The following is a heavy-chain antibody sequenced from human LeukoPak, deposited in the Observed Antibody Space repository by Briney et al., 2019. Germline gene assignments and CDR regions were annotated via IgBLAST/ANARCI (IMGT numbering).Heavy chain of an antibody. Sequence: ASVKVSCKASGYTFTDYAMNWVRQAPGHGLEWMGWIHPNTGNPTYAQGFTGRFVFSLDTSVGTTYLQISSLKAEDTAVYYCARAYQSLGGLSLPDHWGQGTLVTVSS. CDR3: ARAYQSLGGLSLPDH. CDR2: IHPNTGNP. J-gene: IGHJ5*02. CDR1: GYTFTDYA. D-gene: IGHD3-16*02. V-gene: IGHV7-4-1*02.